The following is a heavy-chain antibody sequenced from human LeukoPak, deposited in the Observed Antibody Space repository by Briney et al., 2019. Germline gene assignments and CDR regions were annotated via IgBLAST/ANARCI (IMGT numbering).Heavy chain of an antibody. CDR2: MWVWNDGSNE. V-gene: IGHV3-33*01. Sequence: GGSLRLSCTASGFTFSNYGMHWVRQAPGKGLEWVAVMWVWNDGSNEYYADSVKGRFTIARDNSKNTLYLQMVSLRAEDTADYYCSRDRFPHDDAHYGMDVWGQGTTVTVSS. J-gene: IGHJ6*02. CDR1: GFTFSNYG. D-gene: IGHD3-16*01. CDR3: SRDRFPHDDAHYGMDV.